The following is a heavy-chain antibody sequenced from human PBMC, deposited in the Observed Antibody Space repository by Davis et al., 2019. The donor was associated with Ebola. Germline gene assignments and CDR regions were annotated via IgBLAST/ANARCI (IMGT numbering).Heavy chain of an antibody. Sequence: PGGSLRLSCAGSGFKFDDYGMHWVRQVPGKGLEWVSGISWDSGSIQYADSVKGRFTISRDNAKNSLYLQMNSLRAEDTAVYYCARAGIAEYNWFDPWGQGTLVTVSS. CDR1: GFKFDDYG. CDR2: ISWDSGSI. V-gene: IGHV3-9*01. J-gene: IGHJ5*02. CDR3: ARAGIAEYNWFDP. D-gene: IGHD6-13*01.